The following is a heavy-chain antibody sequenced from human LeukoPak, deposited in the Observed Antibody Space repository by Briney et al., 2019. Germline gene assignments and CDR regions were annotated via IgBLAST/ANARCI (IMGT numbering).Heavy chain of an antibody. Sequence: GESLRLSCAASGFTFSSYSMNWVRQAPGKGLEWVSSISSSSSYIYYADSVKGRFTISRDNAKNSLYLQMNSLRAEDTAVYYCAAGGYCSSTSCYHHWGQGTLVTVSS. D-gene: IGHD2-2*01. J-gene: IGHJ4*02. CDR3: AAGGYCSSTSCYHH. CDR1: GFTFSSYS. V-gene: IGHV3-21*01. CDR2: ISSSSSYI.